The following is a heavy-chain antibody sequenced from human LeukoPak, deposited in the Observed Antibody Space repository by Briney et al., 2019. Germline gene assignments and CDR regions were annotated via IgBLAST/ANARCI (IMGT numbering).Heavy chain of an antibody. CDR1: GGTFSSYA. V-gene: IGHV1-69*13. CDR2: IIPIFGTA. D-gene: IGHD3-10*01. J-gene: IGHJ3*02. Sequence: SVKVSCKDSGGTFSSYAISWVRQAPGQGLEWMGGIIPIFGTANYAQKFQGRVTITADESTSTAYMELSSLRSEDTAVYYCATTNNFIGSGSYYSDAFDIWGQGTMVTVSA. CDR3: ATTNNFIGSGSYYSDAFDI.